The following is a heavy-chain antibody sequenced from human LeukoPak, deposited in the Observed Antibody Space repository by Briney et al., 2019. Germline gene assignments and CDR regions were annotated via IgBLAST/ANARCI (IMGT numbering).Heavy chain of an antibody. Sequence: GASVKVSCKVSGYILTELSMHWVRQAPGKGLEWMGGFDPEDGETIYAQKFQGRVTMTRDTSISTAYMELSRLRSDDTAVYYCARVYPDHSNRPHFDYWGQGTLVTVSS. CDR2: FDPEDGET. CDR3: ARVYPDHSNRPHFDY. J-gene: IGHJ4*02. CDR1: GYILTELS. V-gene: IGHV1-24*01. D-gene: IGHD4-11*01.